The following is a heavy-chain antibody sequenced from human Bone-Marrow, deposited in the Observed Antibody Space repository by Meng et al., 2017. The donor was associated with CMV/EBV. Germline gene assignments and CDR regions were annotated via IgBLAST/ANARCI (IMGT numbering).Heavy chain of an antibody. CDR2: ISSSSSNI. Sequence: GGSLRLSCAASGFTFSSYSMNWVRQAPGKGLEWVSSISSSSSNIYYEDSVKGRFTISRDNAKNSLYLQMNSLRAEDTAVYYCAKDGVVVPAADVVWFDPWGQGTLVTVSS. J-gene: IGHJ5*02. V-gene: IGHV3-21*01. CDR1: GFTFSSYS. D-gene: IGHD2-2*01. CDR3: AKDGVVVPAADVVWFDP.